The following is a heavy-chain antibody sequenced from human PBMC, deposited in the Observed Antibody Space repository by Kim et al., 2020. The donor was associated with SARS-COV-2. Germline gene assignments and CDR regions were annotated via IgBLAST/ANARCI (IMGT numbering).Heavy chain of an antibody. V-gene: IGHV3-11*06. D-gene: IGHD3-22*01. Sequence: KGRFTISRDNAKNSLYLQMNSLRAEDTAVYYCARDRATYDSSGYYHHPAYWGQGTLVTVSS. J-gene: IGHJ4*02. CDR3: ARDRATYDSSGYYHHPAY.